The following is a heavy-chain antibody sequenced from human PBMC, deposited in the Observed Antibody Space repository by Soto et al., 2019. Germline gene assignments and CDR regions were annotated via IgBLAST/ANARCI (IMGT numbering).Heavy chain of an antibody. V-gene: IGHV1-69*01. CDR3: ARGERVSAPYYYYYGMDV. Sequence: QVQLVQSGAEVKKPGSSVKVSCKASGGTFSSYAISWVRQAPGQGLEWMGGIIPIFGTANYAQKFQGRVTITADESTSTAYMELSSLSSEDTAVYYCARGERVSAPYYYYYGMDVWGQGTTVTVAS. D-gene: IGHD6-13*01. CDR2: IIPIFGTA. J-gene: IGHJ6*02. CDR1: GGTFSSYA.